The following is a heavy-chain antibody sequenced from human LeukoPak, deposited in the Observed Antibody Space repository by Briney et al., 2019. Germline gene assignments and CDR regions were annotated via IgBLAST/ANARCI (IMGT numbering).Heavy chain of an antibody. V-gene: IGHV3-30*04. CDR1: GFTFSSYA. CDR3: ARDLWSRSWAQNYYYYYGMDV. J-gene: IGHJ6*02. Sequence: GGSLRLSCAASGFTFSSYAMHWVRQAPGKGLEWVAVISYDGSSKYYADSVKGRFTISRDNSKNTLYLQMNSLRAEDTAVYYCARDLWSRSWAQNYYYYYGMDVWGQGTTVTVSS. CDR2: ISYDGSSK. D-gene: IGHD6-13*01.